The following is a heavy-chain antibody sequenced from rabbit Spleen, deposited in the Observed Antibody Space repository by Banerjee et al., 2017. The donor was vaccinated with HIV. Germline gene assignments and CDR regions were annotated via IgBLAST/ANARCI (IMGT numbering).Heavy chain of an antibody. CDR2: IDIGSSGFT. V-gene: IGHV1S40*01. CDR3: ARDSGSSFSSYGMDL. J-gene: IGHJ6*01. D-gene: IGHD8-1*01. CDR1: EVSFSFNSY. Sequence: EESGGDLVKPGASLTLTCTASEVSFSFNSYMCWVRQAPGKGLEWIACIDIGSSGFTYFATWAKGRFTISKTSSTTVTLQMTSLTAADTATYFCARDSGSSFSSYGMDLWGQGTLVTVS.